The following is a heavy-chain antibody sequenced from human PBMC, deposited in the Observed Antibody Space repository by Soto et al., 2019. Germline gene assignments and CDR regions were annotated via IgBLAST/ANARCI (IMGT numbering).Heavy chain of an antibody. Sequence: EVQLVESGGGLVQPGGSLRLSCAASGFTFSSYWMSWVRQAPGKGLEWVANIKQDGSEKYYVDSVKGRFTISRDNAKNSLYLQMNSLRAEDTAVYYFAREQDYYDSSGYSWLDYWGQGTLVTVSS. D-gene: IGHD3-22*01. J-gene: IGHJ4*02. CDR2: IKQDGSEK. CDR1: GFTFSSYW. V-gene: IGHV3-7*01. CDR3: AREQDYYDSSGYSWLDY.